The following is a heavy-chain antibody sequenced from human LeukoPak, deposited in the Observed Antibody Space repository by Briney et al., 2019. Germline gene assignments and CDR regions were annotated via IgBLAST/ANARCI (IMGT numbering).Heavy chain of an antibody. V-gene: IGHV1-8*03. J-gene: IGHJ4*02. CDR1: GYTFTSYD. D-gene: IGHD3-10*01. CDR2: MNPNSGNT. CDR3: AREPHGFGEPRGYYFDY. Sequence: ASVKVSCKASGYTFTSYDINWVRQATGQGLEWMGWMNPNSGNTGYAQKFQGRDTITRNTSISTTYMELSSLRSEDTAVYYCAREPHGFGEPRGYYFDYWGQGTLVTVSS.